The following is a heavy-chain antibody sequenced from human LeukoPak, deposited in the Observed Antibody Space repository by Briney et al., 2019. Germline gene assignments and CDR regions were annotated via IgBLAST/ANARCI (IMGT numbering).Heavy chain of an antibody. CDR3: ARQYQLLSLDPYYFDY. CDR1: GFTFSSYW. Sequence: GGSLRLSCAASGFTFSSYWMSWVRQAPGKGLEWVANIKQDGSEKYYVDSVKGRFTISRDNAKNSLYLQMNSLRAEDTAVYYCARQYQLLSLDPYYFDYWGQGTLVTVSS. V-gene: IGHV3-7*03. CDR2: IKQDGSEK. J-gene: IGHJ4*02. D-gene: IGHD2-2*01.